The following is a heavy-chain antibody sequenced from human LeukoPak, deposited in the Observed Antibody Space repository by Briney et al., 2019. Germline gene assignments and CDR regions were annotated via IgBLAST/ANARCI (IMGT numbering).Heavy chain of an antibody. CDR2: IYSGGST. J-gene: IGHJ4*02. V-gene: IGHV3-66*01. CDR3: ARDLSYYDSSGYYDY. Sequence: GGSLRLSCAASGFTVSSNYMSWVRQAPGKGLEWVSVIYSGGSTYYADSVKGRFTISRDNSKNTLYLQMNSLRAKDTAVYHCARDLSYYDSSGYYDYWGQGTLVTVSS. CDR1: GFTVSSNY. D-gene: IGHD3-22*01.